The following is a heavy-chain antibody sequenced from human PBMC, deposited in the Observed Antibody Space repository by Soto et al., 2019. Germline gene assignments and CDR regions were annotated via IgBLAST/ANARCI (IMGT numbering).Heavy chain of an antibody. CDR1: GGSISSYY. V-gene: IGHV4-59*08. J-gene: IGHJ4*02. D-gene: IGHD3-3*01. CDR2: IYYSGST. CDR3: ASHRSEWTILDY. Sequence: SETLSLTCTVSGGSISSYYWSWIRQPPGKGLEWIGYIYYSGSTNYNPSLKSRVTISVDTSKNQFSLKLSSVTAADTAVYYCASHRSEWTILDYWGQGTLVTVSS.